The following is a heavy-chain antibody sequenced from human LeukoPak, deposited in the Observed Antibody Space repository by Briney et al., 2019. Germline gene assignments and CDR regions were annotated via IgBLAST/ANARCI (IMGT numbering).Heavy chain of an antibody. Sequence: GGSLRLSCAASGFNVITSMSWVRQAPGEGLEWVSVISRGADTYYADSVRGRFIIYRDSSTNTVYLQMDRLRAEDTAVYFCVKEAPGTTIYYWGQGTLVTVSS. J-gene: IGHJ4*02. CDR3: VKEAPGTTIYY. CDR1: GFNVITS. D-gene: IGHD4-11*01. V-gene: IGHV3-66*01. CDR2: ISRGADT.